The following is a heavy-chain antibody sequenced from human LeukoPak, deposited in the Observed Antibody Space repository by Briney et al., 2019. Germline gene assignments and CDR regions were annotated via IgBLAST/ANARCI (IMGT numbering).Heavy chain of an antibody. Sequence: PSETLSLTCAVYGGSFSGYYWSWIRQPPGKGLEWIGEINHSGSANYNPSLKSRVTMSIDTSKNQFSLKLYSVTAADTAVYYCARGGSTLHSAGGHDIEFYYYYYMDVWGKGTTVTISS. D-gene: IGHD3-9*01. J-gene: IGHJ6*03. CDR3: ARGGSTLHSAGGHDIEFYYYYYMDV. CDR1: GGSFSGYY. V-gene: IGHV4-34*01. CDR2: INHSGSA.